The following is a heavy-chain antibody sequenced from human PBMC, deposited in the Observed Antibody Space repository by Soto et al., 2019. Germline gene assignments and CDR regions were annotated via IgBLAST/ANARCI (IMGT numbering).Heavy chain of an antibody. CDR1: GGSISSGDYY. D-gene: IGHD3-10*01. Sequence: PSETLSLTCTVSGGSISSGDYYWSWIRQPPGKGLEWIGYIYYSGSTYYNPSLKSRVTISVDTSENQFSLKLSSVTAADTAVYYCARAQITMVRGVIGYGMDVWGQGTTVTVSS. V-gene: IGHV4-30-4*01. J-gene: IGHJ6*02. CDR3: ARAQITMVRGVIGYGMDV. CDR2: IYYSGST.